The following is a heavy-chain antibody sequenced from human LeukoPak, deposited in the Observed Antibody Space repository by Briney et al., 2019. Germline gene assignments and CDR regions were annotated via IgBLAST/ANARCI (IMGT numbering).Heavy chain of an antibody. D-gene: IGHD2-15*01. J-gene: IGHJ4*02. Sequence: ASVKVSCKASGYTFTGYYIFWVRQAPGQGLGWMGWINPNSGGADYAQKFQGRVTMTRDTSISTACMELSSLRSDDSAVYYCVRYSPYYFDFWGQGALVTVSS. V-gene: IGHV1-2*02. CDR1: GYTFTGYY. CDR2: INPNSGGA. CDR3: VRYSPYYFDF.